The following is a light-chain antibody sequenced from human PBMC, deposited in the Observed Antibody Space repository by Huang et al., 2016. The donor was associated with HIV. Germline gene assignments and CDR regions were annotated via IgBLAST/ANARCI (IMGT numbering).Light chain of an antibody. CDR3: QQTYSTAIT. Sequence: DIQMTQSPSSLSASVGDRVTITCRASQRISTYLNWYQQKPGKAPKLLIFAASTLQSGVPSTFSGSGSGTDFTLTIRSLQPEDFATYYCQQTYSTAITFGQGTRLEIK. CDR2: AAS. J-gene: IGKJ5*01. CDR1: QRISTY. V-gene: IGKV1-39*01.